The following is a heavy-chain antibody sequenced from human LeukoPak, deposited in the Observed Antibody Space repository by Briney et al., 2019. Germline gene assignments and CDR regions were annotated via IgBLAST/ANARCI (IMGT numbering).Heavy chain of an antibody. J-gene: IGHJ5*02. V-gene: IGHV3-23*01. CDR1: GFTFSSYG. D-gene: IGHD2-2*01. CDR2: ISGSGGST. CDR3: SKDGLSMPT. Sequence: GGSLRLSCAASGFTFSSYGMHWVRQAPGKGLEWVSAISGSGGSTYYADSVKSRFTISRDNSRNTLYLQMNSLRAEDTAVYYCSKDGLSMPTWGQGTLVTVSS.